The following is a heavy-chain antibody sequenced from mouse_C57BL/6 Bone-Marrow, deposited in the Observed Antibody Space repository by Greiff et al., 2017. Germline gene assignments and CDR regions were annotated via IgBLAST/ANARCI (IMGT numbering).Heavy chain of an antibody. CDR1: GYTFTDYY. V-gene: IGHV1-26*01. CDR3: STSIDYDYSMDY. D-gene: IGHD2-4*01. J-gene: IGHJ4*01. CDR2: INPNNGGT. Sequence: EVQLQQSGPELVKPGASVKISCKASGYTFTDYYMNWVKQSPGKSLEWIGDINPNNGGTSYNQKFKGKATLTVDKSSSTAYMELRSLTSDDSAVYYCSTSIDYDYSMDYWGTGTSVTVSS.